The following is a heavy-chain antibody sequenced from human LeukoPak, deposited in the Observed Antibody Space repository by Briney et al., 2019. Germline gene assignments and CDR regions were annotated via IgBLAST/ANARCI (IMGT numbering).Heavy chain of an antibody. Sequence: GSLRLSCAASGFTFSSYSIHWVRQAPGKGLEWVAVISYDGSNKYYADSVKGRFTISRDNSKNTLYLQMNSLRTEDTAVYYCAKGGGATATHLLDYWGQGTLVTVSS. CDR3: AKGGGATATHLLDY. CDR1: GFTFSSYS. D-gene: IGHD2-15*01. CDR2: ISYDGSNK. J-gene: IGHJ4*02. V-gene: IGHV3-30*04.